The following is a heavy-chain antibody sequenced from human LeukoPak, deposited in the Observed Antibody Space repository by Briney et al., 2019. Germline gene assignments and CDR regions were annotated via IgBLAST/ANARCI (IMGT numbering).Heavy chain of an antibody. D-gene: IGHD6-6*01. CDR3: ARDRLYISSSEDY. V-gene: IGHV3-53*01. Sequence: PGGSLRLSCAASGFTFSSNYMSWVRQAPGKGLEWVSVIYSGGSTYYSASVTGRFTISRDSSKNTLYLQMNSLRVEDTAVYYCARDRLYISSSEDYWGQGILVTVSS. CDR2: IYSGGST. CDR1: GFTFSSNY. J-gene: IGHJ4*02.